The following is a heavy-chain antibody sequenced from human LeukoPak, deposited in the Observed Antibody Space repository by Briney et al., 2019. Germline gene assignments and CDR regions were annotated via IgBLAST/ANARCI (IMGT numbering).Heavy chain of an antibody. CDR3: ARRYGQWLVPHTDWFDP. Sequence: ASVKVSCKASGYSFTGYYMHWVRQAPGQGLEWMGWINPNSGGTNYAQKFQGRVSMTRDTSISTAYKELSRLRSDDTAVYYCARRYGQWLVPHTDWFDPWGQGTLVTVSS. J-gene: IGHJ5*02. V-gene: IGHV1-2*02. D-gene: IGHD6-19*01. CDR2: INPNSGGT. CDR1: GYSFTGYY.